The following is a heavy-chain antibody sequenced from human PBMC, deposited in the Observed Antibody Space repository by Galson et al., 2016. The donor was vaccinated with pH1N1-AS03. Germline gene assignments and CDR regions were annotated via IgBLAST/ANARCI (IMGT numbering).Heavy chain of an antibody. Sequence: SLRLSCAASGFTLSHYWMRWVRQAPGTGLEGVANIKQDGRAKQYVDSVNRRFSISRDNSKNTLQLQMNSLRAEDSSVYYFAKDENSQSVYRSGRTWGMDDWGQGTTVTVSS. V-gene: IGHV3-7*01. CDR1: GFTLSHYW. J-gene: IGHJ6*02. CDR3: AKDENSQSVYRSGRTWGMDD. D-gene: IGHD3-10*01. CDR2: IKQDGRAK.